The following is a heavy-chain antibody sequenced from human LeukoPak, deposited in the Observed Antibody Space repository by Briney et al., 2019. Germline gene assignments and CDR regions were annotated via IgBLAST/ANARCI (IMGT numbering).Heavy chain of an antibody. CDR2: ISSSSTYI. CDR1: GFIFSSYS. V-gene: IGHV3-21*04. Sequence: PGGSLRLSCAASGFIFSSYSMNWVRQAPGKGLEWVSSISSSSTYIYYADSVKGRFTISRDNSKNTVYLQMNSLRAEDTAVYYCAKGKRGYSYGATVEYWGQGTLVTVSS. CDR3: AKGKRGYSYGATVEY. D-gene: IGHD5-18*01. J-gene: IGHJ4*02.